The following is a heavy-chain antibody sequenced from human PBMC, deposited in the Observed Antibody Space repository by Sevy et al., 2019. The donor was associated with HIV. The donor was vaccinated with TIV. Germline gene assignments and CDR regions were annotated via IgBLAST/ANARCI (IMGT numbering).Heavy chain of an antibody. CDR3: TRGPRRSGYDPSYFYYMDV. CDR1: GFTFGDYA. V-gene: IGHV3-49*03. Sequence: GGSLRLSCTASGFTFGDYAMSWFRQAPGKGLEWVGFIRSKAYGGTTENAASVKGRFTISRDDSKSIAYLQMNSLKTEDTAAYYYTRGPRRSGYDPSYFYYMDVWGKGTTVTVSS. J-gene: IGHJ6*03. CDR2: IRSKAYGGTT. D-gene: IGHD3-3*01.